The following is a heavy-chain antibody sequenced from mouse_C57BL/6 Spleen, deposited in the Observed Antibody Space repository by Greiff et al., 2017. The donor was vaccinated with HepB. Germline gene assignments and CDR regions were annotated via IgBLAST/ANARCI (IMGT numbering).Heavy chain of an antibody. CDR1: GFTFSDYG. CDR2: ISSGSSTI. CDR3: ARTRDYDGFAY. Sequence: DVMLVESGGGLVKPGGSLKLSCAASGFTFSDYGMHWVRQAPEKGLEWVAYISSGSSTIYYADTVKGRFTISRDNAKNTLFLQMTSLRSEDTAMYYCARTRDYDGFAYWGQGTLVTVAA. J-gene: IGHJ3*01. D-gene: IGHD2-4*01. V-gene: IGHV5-17*01.